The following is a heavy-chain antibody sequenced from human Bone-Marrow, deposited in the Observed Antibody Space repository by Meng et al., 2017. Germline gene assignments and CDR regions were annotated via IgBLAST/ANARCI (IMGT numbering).Heavy chain of an antibody. D-gene: IGHD5-12*01. V-gene: IGHV4-38-2*02. J-gene: IGHJ4*02. CDR2: IIHSGST. Sequence: SETLSLTCTVSRYSISSGYYWGWIRRSPEKGLEYIGTIIHSGSTYYNPSLKSRVTISVDTSKNQFSLKLTSVTAADTAVYYCARNLGYGYFDYWGQGTLVIVSS. CDR1: RYSISSGYY. CDR3: ARNLGYGYFDY.